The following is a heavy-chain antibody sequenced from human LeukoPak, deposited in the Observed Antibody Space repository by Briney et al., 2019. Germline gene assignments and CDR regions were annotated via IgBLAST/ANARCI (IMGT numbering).Heavy chain of an antibody. CDR2: IRSKAYGGTT. J-gene: IGHJ3*02. D-gene: IGHD5-18*01. CDR1: GFTFGDYA. CDR3: TRDSLVSGYSYGNDAFDI. V-gene: IGHV3-49*03. Sequence: GGSLRLSCTASGFTFGDYAMSWFRQAPGKGLEWVGFIRSKAYGGTTEYAASVKGRFTISRDDSKSIAYLQMNSLKTEDTAVYYCTRDSLVSGYSYGNDAFDIWGQGTMVTVSS.